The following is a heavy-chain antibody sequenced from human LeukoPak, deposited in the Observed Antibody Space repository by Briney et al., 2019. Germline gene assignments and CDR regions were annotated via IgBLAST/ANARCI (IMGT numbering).Heavy chain of an antibody. CDR2: ISSSSYI. D-gene: IGHD2-15*01. V-gene: IGHV3-21*01. J-gene: IGHJ4*02. CDR1: GFTFSSYS. CDR3: ASIYCSGGSCYD. Sequence: GGSLRLSCAASGFTFSSYSMNWVRQAPGKGLEWVSSISSSSYIYYADSVKGRFTISRDNAKNSLYQQMNSLRAEDTAVYYCASIYCSGGSCYDWGQGTLVTVSS.